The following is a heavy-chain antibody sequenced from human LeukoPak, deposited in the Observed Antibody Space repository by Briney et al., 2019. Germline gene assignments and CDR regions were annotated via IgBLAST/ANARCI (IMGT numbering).Heavy chain of an antibody. CDR1: GFTFSSYA. Sequence: PGGSLRLSCAASGFTFSSYAMNWVRQAPGRGLEWVSGFSGSGGTTYYADSVKGRFTFSRDNSKNTLYLQMNSLRAEDTAVYYCANGNRCTSPNCLGYYYFYMDVWGKGTTVTVSS. V-gene: IGHV3-23*01. J-gene: IGHJ6*03. CDR2: FSGSGGTT. D-gene: IGHD2-8*01. CDR3: ANGNRCTSPNCLGYYYFYMDV.